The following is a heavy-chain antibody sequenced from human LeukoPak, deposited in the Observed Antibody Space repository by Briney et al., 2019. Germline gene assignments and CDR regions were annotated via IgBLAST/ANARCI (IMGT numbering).Heavy chain of an antibody. Sequence: GGSLRLSCTTSGFAFSNYAMNWVRQAPGKGPEWVSGISGFNTYYADSVKGRFTISRDNSKNTLYLQMNSLRAEDTAVYYCAKDGGFIVVVPAASFDPWGQGTLVTVSS. CDR1: GFAFSNYA. J-gene: IGHJ5*02. CDR2: ISGFNT. CDR3: AKDGGFIVVVPAASFDP. D-gene: IGHD2-2*01. V-gene: IGHV3-23*01.